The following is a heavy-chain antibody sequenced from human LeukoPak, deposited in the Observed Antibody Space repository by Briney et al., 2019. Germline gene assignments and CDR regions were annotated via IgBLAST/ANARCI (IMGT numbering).Heavy chain of an antibody. CDR3: ARGGSGYDSFDY. J-gene: IGHJ4*02. V-gene: IGHV4-59*01. Sequence: SETLSLTCAVYGGSFSGYYWSWIRQPPGKGLEWIGYISYSGRTNYNPSLKSRVTISVDTSKNQFSLKLSSVTAADTAVYYCARGGSGYDSFDYWGQGTLVTVSS. CDR2: ISYSGRT. D-gene: IGHD5-12*01. CDR1: GGSFSGYY.